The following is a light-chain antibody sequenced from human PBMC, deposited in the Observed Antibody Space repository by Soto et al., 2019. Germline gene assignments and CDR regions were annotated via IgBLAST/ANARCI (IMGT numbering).Light chain of an antibody. J-gene: IGKJ3*01. CDR3: QQYNNWPF. Sequence: EIEMPQSPATLSVSTGERATLSCRASQSVSSNLAWYQQKPGQAPRLLIYGASTRATGIPARFSGSGSGTEFTLTISSLQSEDFAVYYCQQYNNWPFFGPGTKVDIK. CDR1: QSVSSN. CDR2: GAS. V-gene: IGKV3-15*01.